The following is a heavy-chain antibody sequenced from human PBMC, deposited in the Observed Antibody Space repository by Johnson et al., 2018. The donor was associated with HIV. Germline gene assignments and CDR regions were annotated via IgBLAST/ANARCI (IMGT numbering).Heavy chain of an antibody. J-gene: IGHJ3*02. CDR3: ARQHNYDSSGQGGGLDI. Sequence: VQLVDSGGGVVRPGGSLRLSCAASGFTFDDYGMSWVRQVPGKGLEWVSGIEWNGGRQGCDDPVKGRFTSYRDNAKNSLYMEMDSLRAEDTALYYCARQHNYDSSGQGGGLDIWGQGTMVTVSS. CDR1: GFTFDDYG. V-gene: IGHV3-20*04. D-gene: IGHD3-22*01. CDR2: IEWNGGRQ.